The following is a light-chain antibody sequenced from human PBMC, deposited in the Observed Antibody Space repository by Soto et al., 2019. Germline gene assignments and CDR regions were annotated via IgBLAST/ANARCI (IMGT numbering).Light chain of an antibody. CDR3: QQYDNLPLT. CDR1: QDITNS. J-gene: IGKJ3*01. V-gene: IGKV1-33*01. CDR2: DAS. Sequence: DIQMTQSPSSLSASVGDRVTITCYASQDITNSLNWYQQKPGKAPKVLIYDASILETGVPSRFSGSGSGTDFTFTISSLQPEDVATYYCQQYDNLPLTFGPGTTVDIE.